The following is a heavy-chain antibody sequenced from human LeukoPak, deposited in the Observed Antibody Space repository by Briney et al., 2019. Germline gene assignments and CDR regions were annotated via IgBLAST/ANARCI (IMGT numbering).Heavy chain of an antibody. CDR1: GGSFSGYY. V-gene: IGHV4-34*01. D-gene: IGHD3-10*01. CDR3: ARGGNGYYHGSGSLPHDY. J-gene: IGHJ4*02. Sequence: SETLSLTCAVYGGSFSGYYWSWIRQPPGKGLEWIGEINHSGSTNYNPSLKSRVTISVDTSKNQFSLKLSSVTAADTAVYYCARGGNGYYHGSGSLPHDYWGQGTLVTVSS. CDR2: INHSGST.